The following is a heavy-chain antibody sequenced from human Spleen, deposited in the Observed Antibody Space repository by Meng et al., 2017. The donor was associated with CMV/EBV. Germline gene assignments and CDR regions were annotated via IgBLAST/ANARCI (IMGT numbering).Heavy chain of an antibody. J-gene: IGHJ4*02. CDR1: GCPFNACS. Sequence: AGCPFNACSTHWVRQARGKGLEWLTLISYDGNSQYYAESVKGRFTISRDNDQNTVFLQMNSLRPEDTAVYYCARNRVTGYSHYCDFWGQGSLVTVSS. CDR3: ARNRVTGYSHYCDF. D-gene: IGHD3-9*01. CDR2: ISYDGNSQ. V-gene: IGHV3-30*04.